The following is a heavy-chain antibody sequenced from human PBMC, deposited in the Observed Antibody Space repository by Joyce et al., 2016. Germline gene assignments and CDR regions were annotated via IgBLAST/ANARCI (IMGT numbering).Heavy chain of an antibody. Sequence: QLVESGGGVVKPGGSLRLSCEASGSTFSTSSMSWFRQDPGKGLEWVAAISDTSYYKFHAETVRGRFTVSRDNAKKTLYLQMNSLRAEDSAVFYCARGGISYYYAMDAWGQGTTVTVSS. CDR2: ISDTSYYK. J-gene: IGHJ6*02. D-gene: IGHD3-16*01. CDR3: ARGGISYYYAMDA. CDR1: GSTFSTSS. V-gene: IGHV3-21*01.